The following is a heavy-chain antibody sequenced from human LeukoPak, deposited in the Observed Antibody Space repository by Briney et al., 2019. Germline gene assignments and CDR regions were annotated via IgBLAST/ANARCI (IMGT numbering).Heavy chain of an antibody. CDR2: IYSGGTT. V-gene: IGHV3-53*01. D-gene: IGHD3-3*01. Sequence: GGSLRLSCAVSGFTVTSNYMSWVRQAPGKGLEWVSVIYSGGTTYYADSVKGRFTISRDNSKNALYLQMNSLRAEDSAVYYCARERIWNGYYFFDYWGQGTLVTVSS. CDR1: GFTVTSNY. CDR3: ARERIWNGYYFFDY. J-gene: IGHJ4*02.